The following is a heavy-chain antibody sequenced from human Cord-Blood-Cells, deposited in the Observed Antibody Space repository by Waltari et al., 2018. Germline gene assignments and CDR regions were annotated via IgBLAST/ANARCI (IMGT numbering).Heavy chain of an antibody. CDR3: ARLFRYNWNDLRGAFDI. CDR2: IYPGDSDT. D-gene: IGHD1-1*01. V-gene: IGHV5-51*01. Sequence: EVQLVQSGAEVKKPGESLKISCKGSGYSFTSYWIGWVRQMPGKGLEWMGIIYPGDSDTRYSPAFQGQVTISADKSISTAYLQWSSLKASDTAMYYCARLFRYNWNDLRGAFDIWGQGTMVTVSS. CDR1: GYSFTSYW. J-gene: IGHJ3*02.